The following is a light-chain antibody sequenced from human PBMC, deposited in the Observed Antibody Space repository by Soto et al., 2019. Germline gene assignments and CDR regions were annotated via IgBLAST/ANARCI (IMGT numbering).Light chain of an antibody. J-gene: IGKJ1*01. V-gene: IGKV1-5*01. Sequence: DIQMTQSPSTLSASVGDRVTITCRASQSISSWLAWYQQKPGKAPRLLIYDASSLKSGVPSRFSGSGSGTDFTLTISSLQPDDFATYYCQQYNSYSWKFGQGTKVEIK. CDR3: QQYNSYSWK. CDR1: QSISSW. CDR2: DAS.